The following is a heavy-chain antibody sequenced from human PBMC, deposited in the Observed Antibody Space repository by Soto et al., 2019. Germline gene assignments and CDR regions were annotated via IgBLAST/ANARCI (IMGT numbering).Heavy chain of an antibody. CDR3: ARASVQYDSGTYEGGYSYFDY. J-gene: IGHJ4*02. CDR1: GGSFSGYY. D-gene: IGHD3-10*01. Sequence: QVQLQQWGAGLLKPSETLSLTCAVSGGSFSGYYWAWIRQPPGKGLEWIGQISYSGSTNYNPSLKRRVFLSIGTSNNQISLELSSVTAADTAVYYCARASVQYDSGTYEGGYSYFDYWGQGTLVTVSS. V-gene: IGHV4-34*01. CDR2: ISYSGST.